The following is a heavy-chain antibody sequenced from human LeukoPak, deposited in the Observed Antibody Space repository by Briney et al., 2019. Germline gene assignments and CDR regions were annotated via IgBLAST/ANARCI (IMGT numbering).Heavy chain of an antibody. Sequence: SVKVSYLACGCTFSSYDVNGLGQAAGRGREGMGWMNPNSGNTGYAPEFQGRVTMTRDTSMSNAYLEVSALTSEDTAVYYCARAPSPTSYGMDVWGQGTTVTVSS. CDR1: GCTFSSYD. V-gene: IGHV1-8*01. CDR2: MNPNSGNT. CDR3: ARAPSPTSYGMDV. D-gene: IGHD2-2*01. J-gene: IGHJ6*02.